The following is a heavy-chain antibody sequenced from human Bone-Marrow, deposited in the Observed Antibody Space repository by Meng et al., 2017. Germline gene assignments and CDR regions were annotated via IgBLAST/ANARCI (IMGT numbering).Heavy chain of an antibody. CDR3: ATGGGDFDN. Sequence: GSLRLSCVVYGGSFSGYYWSWIRQPPGKGLEWIGEINHSGSTNYNPSLKSRVTISVDTSKSQVSLKVASLTAADTAVYYCATGGGDFDNWGQGRLVTVSS. CDR1: GGSFSGYY. V-gene: IGHV4-34*01. J-gene: IGHJ4*02. CDR2: INHSGST. D-gene: IGHD3-10*01.